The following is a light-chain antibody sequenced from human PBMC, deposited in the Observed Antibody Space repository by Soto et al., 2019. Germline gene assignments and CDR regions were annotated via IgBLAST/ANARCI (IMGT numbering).Light chain of an antibody. Sequence: DIQMTQSPSTLSASVGDRVTITCRASQSISGYLAWYQQKPGKAPKLLISKASKLESGVPSRFSGSGSGTEFALTISSLQPDDFATYYCQQYNTYSWTFGPGTKVDIK. J-gene: IGKJ1*01. CDR1: QSISGY. CDR2: KAS. CDR3: QQYNTYSWT. V-gene: IGKV1-5*03.